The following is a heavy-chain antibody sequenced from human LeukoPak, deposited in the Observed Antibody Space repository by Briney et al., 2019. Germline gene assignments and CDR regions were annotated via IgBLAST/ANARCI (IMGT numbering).Heavy chain of an antibody. CDR3: ARVPYYDILTGYYVGAFDI. J-gene: IGHJ3*02. CDR2: ISYDGSNK. D-gene: IGHD3-9*01. Sequence: GGSLRLSCAASGFTFSSYAMHWVRQAPGKGLEWVAVISYDGSNKYYADSVKGRFTISRDNSKNTLYLQMNSLKAEDTALYHCARVPYYDILTGYYVGAFDIWGQGTMVTVSS. CDR1: GFTFSSYA. V-gene: IGHV3-30*04.